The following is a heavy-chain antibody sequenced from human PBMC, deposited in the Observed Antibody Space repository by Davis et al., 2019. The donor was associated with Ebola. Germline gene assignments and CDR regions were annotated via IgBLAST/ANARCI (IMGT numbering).Heavy chain of an antibody. CDR1: GDSISSYY. J-gene: IGHJ4*02. CDR2: IYYSGST. D-gene: IGHD4-17*01. CDR3: ARSTVTNYFDY. Sequence: PSETLSLTCTVSGDSISSYYWSWIRQPPGKGLEWIGYIYYSGSTNYNPSLKSRVTISVDTSKNQFSLKLSSVTAADTAVYYCARSTVTNYFDYWGQGTLVTVSS. V-gene: IGHV4-59*01.